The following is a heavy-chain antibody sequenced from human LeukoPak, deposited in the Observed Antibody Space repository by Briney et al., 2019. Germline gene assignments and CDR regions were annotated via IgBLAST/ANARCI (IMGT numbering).Heavy chain of an antibody. CDR1: GYTFTSYG. J-gene: IGHJ3*02. D-gene: IGHD3-3*01. CDR2: ISAYNGNT. V-gene: IGHV1-18*01. CDR3: ARENYDFWSGYSDFGAFDI. Sequence: ASVKVSCKASGYTFTSYGISWVRQAPGQGLEWMGWISAYNGNTNYAQKLQGRVTMTTDTSTSTAYMELRSLRSDDTAVYYRARENYDFWSGYSDFGAFDIWGQGTMVTVSS.